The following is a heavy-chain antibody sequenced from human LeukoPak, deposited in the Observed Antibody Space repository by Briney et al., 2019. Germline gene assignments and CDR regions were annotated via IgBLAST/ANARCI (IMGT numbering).Heavy chain of an antibody. CDR1: GGSISSSSYY. Sequence: SETLSLTCTVSGGSISSSSYYWGWIRQPPGKGLEWIGSIYYSGSTYYNPSLKSRVTISVDTSKNQFSLKLSSVTAADTAVYYCVSRPYYDILTGYSPLDYWGQGTLVTVSS. J-gene: IGHJ4*02. CDR3: VSRPYYDILTGYSPLDY. CDR2: IYYSGST. V-gene: IGHV4-39*01. D-gene: IGHD3-9*01.